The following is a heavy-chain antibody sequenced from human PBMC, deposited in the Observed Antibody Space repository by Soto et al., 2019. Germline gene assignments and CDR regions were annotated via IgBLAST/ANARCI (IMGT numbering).Heavy chain of an antibody. CDR3: RRSSRYSTDV. CDR1: GGSISSSSY. J-gene: IGHJ6*02. V-gene: IGHV4-39*01. CDR2: IYSIGST. D-gene: IGHD6-13*01. Sequence: QLQLQESGPGLVKPSETLSLTCTVSGGSISSSSYWGWIRQPPGKGLEWIGSIYSIGSTYYNPSLXRRVPISVDTSKNQFSLKLSSVTAADTAVYYCRRSSRYSTDVWGQGTTVTVSS.